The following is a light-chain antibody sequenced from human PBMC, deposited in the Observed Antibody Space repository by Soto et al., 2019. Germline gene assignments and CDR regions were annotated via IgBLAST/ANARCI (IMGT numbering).Light chain of an antibody. CDR1: QSISSW. V-gene: IGKV1-5*01. CDR3: QQYNSYSRT. CDR2: DAS. J-gene: IGKJ1*01. Sequence: DIQMTQSPSTLSASVVDRVTLTFRASQSISSWLAWYQQKPGKAPKLLIYDASSLESGVPSRFSGSGSGTEFTLTISSLQPDDFATYYCQQYNSYSRTFGQGTKVDIK.